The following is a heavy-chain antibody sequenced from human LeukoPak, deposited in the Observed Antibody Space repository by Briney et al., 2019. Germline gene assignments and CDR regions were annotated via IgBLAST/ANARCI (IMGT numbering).Heavy chain of an antibody. V-gene: IGHV1-8*01. CDR3: ARGLYYYDSSGYSDYYYYGMDV. CDR1: GYTFTSYD. J-gene: IGHJ6*02. D-gene: IGHD3-22*01. Sequence: ASVKVSCKASGYTFTSYDINWVRQATGQGLEWMGWMNPNSGNTGYAQKFQGRVTMTRNTSISTAYMELSSLRSEDTAVYYCARGLYYYDSSGYSDYYYYGMDVWGQGPRSPSP. CDR2: MNPNSGNT.